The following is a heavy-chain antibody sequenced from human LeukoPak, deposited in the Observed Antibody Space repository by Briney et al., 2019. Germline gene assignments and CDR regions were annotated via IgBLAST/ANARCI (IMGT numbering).Heavy chain of an antibody. D-gene: IGHD1-26*01. J-gene: IGHJ4*02. CDR3: ANSETGSYGSFDY. CDR2: ISGSGGST. CDR1: GFTFSSYA. Sequence: GGSLRLSCAACGFTFSSYAMSWVRQAPGKGRVWVSAISGSGGSTFYADSVKGRFTISRDNSKNTLYLQMNSLRPGDTAVYYCANSETGSYGSFDYWGQGTLVTVSS. V-gene: IGHV3-23*01.